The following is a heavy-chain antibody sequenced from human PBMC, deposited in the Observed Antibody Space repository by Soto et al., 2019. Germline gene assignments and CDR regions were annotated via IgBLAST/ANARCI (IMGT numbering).Heavy chain of an antibody. V-gene: IGHV3-21*01. D-gene: IGHD5-18*01. CDR3: ARDRDTAMVWRYYYGMDV. J-gene: IGHJ6*02. Sequence: LRLSCAASGFTFSSYSMNWVRQAPGKGLEWVSSISSSSSYIYYADSVKGRFTISRDNAKNSLYLQMNSLRAEDTAVYYCARDRDTAMVWRYYYGMDVWGQGTTVTVPS. CDR1: GFTFSSYS. CDR2: ISSSSSYI.